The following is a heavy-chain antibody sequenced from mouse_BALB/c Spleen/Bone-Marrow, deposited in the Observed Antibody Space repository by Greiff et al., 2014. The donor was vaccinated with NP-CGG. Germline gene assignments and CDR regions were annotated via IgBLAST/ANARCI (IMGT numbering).Heavy chain of an antibody. Sequence: VKVVESGPELVKPGASVRISCKASGFTFTSYYIHWVKQRPGQGLEWIGWIYPGNVNTKYNEKFKVKATLTADKSSSTAYMQLSSLTSEDSAVYFCARDTMDYWGQGTSVTVSS. V-gene: IGHV1S56*01. CDR2: IYPGNVNT. CDR1: GFTFTSYY. CDR3: ARDTMDY. J-gene: IGHJ4*01.